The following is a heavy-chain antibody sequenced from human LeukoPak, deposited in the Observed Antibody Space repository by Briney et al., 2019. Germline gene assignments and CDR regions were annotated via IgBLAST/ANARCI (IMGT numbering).Heavy chain of an antibody. D-gene: IGHD5-18*01. J-gene: IGHJ4*02. CDR2: ISFDVTDK. V-gene: IGHV3-30*03. CDR1: FLTFSAYG. CDR3: ARDRADGYNYGDYFDN. Sequence: GGSLRLSCEASFLTFSAYGMHWVRQAPGKGLEWVALISFDVTDKYYADSVKGRFTISRDNSKNTVYLQMDSLRAEDTAVYYCARDRADGYNYGDYFDNWGQGTLVTVSS.